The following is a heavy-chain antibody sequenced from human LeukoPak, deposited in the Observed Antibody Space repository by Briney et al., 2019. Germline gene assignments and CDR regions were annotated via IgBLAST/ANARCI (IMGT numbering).Heavy chain of an antibody. Sequence: GGTLRLSCAASGFTFSGLAMSWIRQAPGKGLEWVSSISRSGESTFYADSVRGRFTISRDNSKNTVSLQMESLRAEDTALYYCAKDYAVGSIDYWGQGTLVTVSS. V-gene: IGHV3-23*01. J-gene: IGHJ4*02. D-gene: IGHD3-16*01. CDR1: GFTFSGLA. CDR2: ISRSGEST. CDR3: AKDYAVGSIDY.